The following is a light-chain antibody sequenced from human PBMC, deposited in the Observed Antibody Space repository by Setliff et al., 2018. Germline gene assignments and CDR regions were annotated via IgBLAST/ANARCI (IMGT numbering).Light chain of an antibody. V-gene: IGLV1-51*01. CDR1: SSNIGNNY. Sequence: QSVLTQPPSVSAAPGQKVTISCSGSSSNIGNNYVSWYQQLPGAAPKLLIYDNNRPSGIPDRLSGSKSGTSATLGITGLQTGDEADYYCGAWDRSLSVYVFGTGTKVTVL. J-gene: IGLJ1*01. CDR3: GAWDRSLSVYV. CDR2: DNN.